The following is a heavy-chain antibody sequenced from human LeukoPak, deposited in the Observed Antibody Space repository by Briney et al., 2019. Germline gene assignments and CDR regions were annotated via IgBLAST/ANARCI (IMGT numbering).Heavy chain of an antibody. Sequence: PSETLCLTCTVSGGSISSYYWSWIRQPPGKGLEWIGYIYYSGSTNYNPSLKSRVTISVDTSKNQFSLKLSSVTAADTAVYYCARVRSGYDTGGYYFDYWGQGTLVTVSS. CDR1: GGSISSYY. J-gene: IGHJ4*02. D-gene: IGHD5-12*01. CDR2: IYYSGST. CDR3: ARVRSGYDTGGYYFDY. V-gene: IGHV4-59*01.